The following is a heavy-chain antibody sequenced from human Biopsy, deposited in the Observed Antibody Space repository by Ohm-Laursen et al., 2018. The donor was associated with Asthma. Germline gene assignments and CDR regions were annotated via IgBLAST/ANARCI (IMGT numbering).Heavy chain of an antibody. CDR3: ARDHCSALWAGVSTDNCYFDY. V-gene: IGHV1-69*17. J-gene: IGHJ4*02. Sequence: SSVKVSCKASGGTFSSDAIGWVRQAPGQGLEWVGGIMPPFGLTNYAQRFQDRLTISADKSTRTAYMELRRLRSEDSAVYYCARDHCSALWAGVSTDNCYFDYWGQGTLLTVSS. CDR1: GGTFSSDA. D-gene: IGHD5/OR15-5a*01. CDR2: IMPPFGLT.